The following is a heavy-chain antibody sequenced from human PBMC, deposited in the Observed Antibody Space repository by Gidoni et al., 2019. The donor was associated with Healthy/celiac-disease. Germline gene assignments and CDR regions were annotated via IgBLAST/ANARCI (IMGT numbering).Heavy chain of an antibody. Sequence: MGGIIPIFGTANYAQKFQGRVTITADESTSTAYMELSSLRSEDTAVYYCARVGFEDCSRTSCYAEGWFDPWGQGTLVTVSS. V-gene: IGHV1-69*01. D-gene: IGHD2-2*01. CDR3: ARVGFEDCSRTSCYAEGWFDP. CDR2: IIPIFGTA. J-gene: IGHJ5*02.